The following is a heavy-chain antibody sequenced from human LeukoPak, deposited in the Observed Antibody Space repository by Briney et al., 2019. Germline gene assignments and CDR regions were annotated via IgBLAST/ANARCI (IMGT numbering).Heavy chain of an antibody. D-gene: IGHD6-13*01. CDR3: ARLGYGSTWGERYYFDY. CDR2: IYSDETT. V-gene: IGHV3-66*04. CDR1: GFTVSSNY. Sequence: GGSLRLSCAASGFTVSSNYMSWVRQAPGKGLEWVSIIYSDETTYYPDSVRGRFTISRDNSKSTLCLQMNSLRADDTAVYYCARLGYGSTWGERYYFDYWGQGTLVTVSP. J-gene: IGHJ4*02.